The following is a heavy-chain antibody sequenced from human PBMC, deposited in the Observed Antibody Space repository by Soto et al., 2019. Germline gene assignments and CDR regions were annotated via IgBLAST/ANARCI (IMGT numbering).Heavy chain of an antibody. CDR3: AKDLNGSGSFTSYYHYGMDV. Sequence: EVQMLASGGGLVHPGGSLRLSCAASGFTFSNYAMNWVRQAPGKGLEWVSSISGSGRNTYYADSVKGRLTTSRDSSKNTLYLQMNSLSVEDTGVYYCAKDLNGSGSFTSYYHYGMDVWGQGTTVTVSS. V-gene: IGHV3-23*01. CDR1: GFTFSNYA. J-gene: IGHJ6*02. CDR2: ISGSGRNT. D-gene: IGHD3-10*01.